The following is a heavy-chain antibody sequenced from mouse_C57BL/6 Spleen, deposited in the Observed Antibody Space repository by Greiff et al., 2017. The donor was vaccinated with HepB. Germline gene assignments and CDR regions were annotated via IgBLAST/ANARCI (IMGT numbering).Heavy chain of an antibody. J-gene: IGHJ3*01. V-gene: IGHV5-4*01. CDR2: ISDGGSYT. CDR3: AREKLRSWFAY. Sequence: EVMLVESGGGLVKPGGSLKLSCAASGFTFSSYAMSWVRQTPEKRLEWVATISDGGSYTYYPDNVKGRFTISRDNAKNNLYLQMSHLKSEDTAMYYCAREKLRSWFAYWGQGTLVTVSA. CDR1: GFTFSSYA. D-gene: IGHD1-1*01.